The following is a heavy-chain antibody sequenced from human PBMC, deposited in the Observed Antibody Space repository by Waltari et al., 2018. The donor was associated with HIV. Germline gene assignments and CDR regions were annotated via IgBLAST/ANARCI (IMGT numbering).Heavy chain of an antibody. CDR2: INPNSGAT. CDR3: ARDPLYAVAVADIDY. V-gene: IGHV1-2*02. Sequence: QVHLVRSAAEAKQPGSSVKVSCKASGYTFTGYYMHWVRQAPGQGLEWMGWINPNSGATKYAQKLQGRVTMTRDTSISTAFMELSRLRSDDTAVYYCARDPLYAVAVADIDYWGQGTLVTVSS. D-gene: IGHD6-19*01. J-gene: IGHJ4*02. CDR1: GYTFTGYY.